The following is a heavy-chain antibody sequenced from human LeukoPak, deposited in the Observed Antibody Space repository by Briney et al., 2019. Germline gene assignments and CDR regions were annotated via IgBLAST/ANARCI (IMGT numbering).Heavy chain of an antibody. D-gene: IGHD3-10*01. CDR3: SGHYGPGPV. J-gene: IGHJ4*02. Sequence: ASVKVSCKASGYTFSDHHILWVRQARGQGLEWMGWIHPNGHDTKYAQKFQGRMTMTTDTSISTAYMELNRVTSDDTAVYYCSGHYGPGPVWGQGTLITASS. V-gene: IGHV1-2*02. CDR2: IHPNGHDT. CDR1: GYTFSDHH.